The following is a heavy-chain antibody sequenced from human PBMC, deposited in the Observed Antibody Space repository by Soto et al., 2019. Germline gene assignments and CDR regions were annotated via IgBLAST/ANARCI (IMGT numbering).Heavy chain of an antibody. CDR2: ISGYNGNT. CDR1: GYTVSNYG. J-gene: IGHJ6*02. Sequence: QVQLVQSGAEVKKPGASVTVSCKTSGYTVSNYGINWVRQAHGQGLEWMGWISGYNGNTNYAQTGQGRVTMTTATSTGTVYMEVRRLKTDDTALYYCSRFLMVGGGFDPNYKHGMEDWGHGTTVTVSS. D-gene: IGHD1-7*01. V-gene: IGHV1-18*01. CDR3: SRFLMVGGGFDPNYKHGMED.